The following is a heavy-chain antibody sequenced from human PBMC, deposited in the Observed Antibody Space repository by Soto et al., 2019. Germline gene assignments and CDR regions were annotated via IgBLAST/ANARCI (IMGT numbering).Heavy chain of an antibody. D-gene: IGHD2-21*02. V-gene: IGHV3-21*01. J-gene: IGHJ3*01. Sequence: EVQLVESGGGLVMPGGSLRLSCAASGFTFSTYHMNWVRQSPGKGLEWVSSINPSSSHIYYAVSVRGLFTIARDNSKISMDLQMNSLTTEAAAVYYGSRGYWGGGVCYLRRDAIDVWGQGTMVTFSS. CDR3: SRGYWGGGVCYLRRDAIDV. CDR2: INPSSSHI. CDR1: GFTFSTYH.